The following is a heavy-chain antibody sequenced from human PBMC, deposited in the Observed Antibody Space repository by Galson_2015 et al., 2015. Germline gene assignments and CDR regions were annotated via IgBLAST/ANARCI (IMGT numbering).Heavy chain of an antibody. CDR1: GFTFSSYG. CDR2: IWYDGSNK. J-gene: IGHJ6*03. Sequence: SLRLSCAASGFTFSSYGMHWVRQAPGKGLEWVAVIWYDGSNKYYADSVKGRFTISRDNSKNTLYLQMNSLRAEDTAVYYCARGPTVKYYMDVWGKGTTVTVSS. CDR3: ARGPTVKYYMDV. D-gene: IGHD4-17*01. V-gene: IGHV3-33*01.